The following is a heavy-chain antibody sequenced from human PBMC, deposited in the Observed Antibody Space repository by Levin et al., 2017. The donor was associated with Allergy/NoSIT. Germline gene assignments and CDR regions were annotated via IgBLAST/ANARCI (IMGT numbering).Heavy chain of an antibody. CDR2: ISYGGNNK. D-gene: IGHD5-18*01. V-gene: IGHV3-30-3*01. Sequence: GGSLRLSCAASGFTFSSYAIHWVRQAPGKGLEWVAIISYGGNNKDYADSVKGRFSISRDNSKNMVYLQMNSLRAEDTAVYFCARGYTYGDLDYWGQGSLVTVSS. CDR3: ARGYTYGDLDY. J-gene: IGHJ4*02. CDR1: GFTFSSYA.